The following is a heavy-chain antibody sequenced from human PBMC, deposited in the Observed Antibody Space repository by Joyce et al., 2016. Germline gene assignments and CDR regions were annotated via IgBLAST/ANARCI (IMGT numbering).Heavy chain of an antibody. CDR2: ISPPFVKT. CDR3: ARVTCRGYCLSSKGYYDH. V-gene: IGHV1-69*12. CDR1: GGTISSND. J-gene: IGHJ4*02. D-gene: IGHD2-15*01. Sequence: QVQLVQSGAEVKKPGSSVKVSCKASGGTISSNDIRWGRQAPGQGLEWMGGISPPFVKTKYAQKFQGRVTVTVDESTRTAYMELSSLTSDDTAVYYCARVTCRGYCLSSKGYYDHWGQGTLVAVSS.